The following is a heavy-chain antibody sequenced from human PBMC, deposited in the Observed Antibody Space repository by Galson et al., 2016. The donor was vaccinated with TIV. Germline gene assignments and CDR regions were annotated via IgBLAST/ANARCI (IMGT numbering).Heavy chain of an antibody. D-gene: IGHD6-13*01. Sequence: SVKVSCKASGGTFNSCTISWVRQAPGQGLEWMGTIVPTLGITNYAQKFQGRVTITADKSTTTAYMELSSLRSEDTAMYYCARLDTSSWYGYFQYWGQGTLVPSPQ. J-gene: IGHJ1*01. CDR2: IVPTLGIT. V-gene: IGHV1-69*02. CDR1: GGTFNSCT. CDR3: ARLDTSSWYGYFQY.